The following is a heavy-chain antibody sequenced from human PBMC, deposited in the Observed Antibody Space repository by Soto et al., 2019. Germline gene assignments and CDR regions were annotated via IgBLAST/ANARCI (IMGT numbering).Heavy chain of an antibody. J-gene: IGHJ5*02. D-gene: IGHD2-8*01. CDR1: GGSFSGYY. V-gene: IGHV4-34*01. CDR3: ARVGIVLMVSRSFTWFDP. Sequence: SETLSLTCAVYGGSFSGYYWSWIRQPPGKGLEWIGEINHSGSTNYNPSLKSRVTISVDTSKNQFSLKLSSVTAADTAVYYCARVGIVLMVSRSFTWFDPCGQGTLVTXSS. CDR2: INHSGST.